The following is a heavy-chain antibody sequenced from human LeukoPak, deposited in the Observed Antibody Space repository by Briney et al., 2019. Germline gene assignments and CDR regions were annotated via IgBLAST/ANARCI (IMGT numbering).Heavy chain of an antibody. J-gene: IGHJ4*02. CDR3: ASMTYGGIDY. D-gene: IGHD4-23*01. CDR1: GGSISSGGYS. Sequence: SQTLSLTCAVSGGSISSGGYSWSWIRQPPGKGLEWIGYIYHSGSTYYNPSLKSRVTMSVDTSKNQFSLKLSSVTAADTAVYYCASMTYGGIDYWGQGTLVTVSS. V-gene: IGHV4-30-2*01. CDR2: IYHSGST.